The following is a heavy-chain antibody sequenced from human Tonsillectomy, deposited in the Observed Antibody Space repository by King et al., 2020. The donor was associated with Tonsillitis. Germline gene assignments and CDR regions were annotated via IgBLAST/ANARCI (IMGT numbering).Heavy chain of an antibody. CDR3: ARVPFGDYYGSGTYEDY. V-gene: IGHV3-48*02. Sequence: VQLVESGGGLVQPGGSLRLSCAASGFAFSTYAMNWVRQGPGKGLEWVSYISRSSFTIYYADSVKGRFTISRDNAKNSLYLQMNSLRDEDTAVYYCARVPFGDYYGSGTYEDYWGQGTLVTVSS. CDR1: GFAFSTYA. J-gene: IGHJ4*02. CDR2: ISRSSFTI. D-gene: IGHD3-10*01.